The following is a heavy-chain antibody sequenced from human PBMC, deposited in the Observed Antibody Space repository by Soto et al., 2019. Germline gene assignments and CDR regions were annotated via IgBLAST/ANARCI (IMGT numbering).Heavy chain of an antibody. D-gene: IGHD1-26*01. Sequence: QVEGEQSGAEVKRPGSSVKVSCKASKTTFNNHPMNWVRQAPGQGLEWLGGISPIFDTANYAQKFQGRVTIIADKSTTTAYMELSNLRSEDTAVYYCARQVGGTLDLYFELWGRGTLVTVSS. CDR2: ISPIFDTA. CDR3: ARQVGGTLDLYFEL. V-gene: IGHV1-69*06. J-gene: IGHJ2*01. CDR1: KTTFNNHP.